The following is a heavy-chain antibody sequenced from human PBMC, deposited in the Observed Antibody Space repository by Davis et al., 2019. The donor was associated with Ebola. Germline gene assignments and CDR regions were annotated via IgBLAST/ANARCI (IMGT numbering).Heavy chain of an antibody. V-gene: IGHV4-59*01. CDR3: AREVYYYGMDV. Sequence: MPSETLSLTCTVSGGSISSYYWSWIRQPPGKGLEWIGYIYYSGSTNCNPSLKSRVTISVDTSKNQFSLKLSSVTAADTAVYYCAREVYYYGMDVWGQGTTVTVSS. CDR1: GGSISSYY. J-gene: IGHJ6*02. CDR2: IYYSGST.